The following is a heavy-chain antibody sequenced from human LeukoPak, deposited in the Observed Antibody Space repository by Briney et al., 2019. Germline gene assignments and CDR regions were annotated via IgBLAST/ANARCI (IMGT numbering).Heavy chain of an antibody. D-gene: IGHD3-10*01. CDR1: GGSFSDYY. CDR2: INHSGST. J-gene: IGHJ4*02. CDR3: ARGSGGYFDY. V-gene: IGHV4-34*01. Sequence: SETLSLTCAVYGGSFSDYYWSWIRQPPGKGLEWIGEINHSGSTNYNPSLKSRVTISVDTSKNQFSLKLSSVTAADTAVYYCARGSGGYFDYWGQGTLVTVSS.